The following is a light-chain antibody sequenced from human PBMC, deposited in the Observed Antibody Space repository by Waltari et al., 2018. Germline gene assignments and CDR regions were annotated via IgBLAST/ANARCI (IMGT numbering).Light chain of an antibody. Sequence: SYVVTPPPSVSLAPGKTATITCGGDDIGRKKGCWYQQRPGQAPVLVVDDNSDRSSGVPERFSGSNSGDTATLTISRVEVGDEADFYCQVWDSTTDHAIFGGGTKLTVL. CDR3: QVWDSTTDHAI. CDR2: DNS. V-gene: IGLV3-21*03. CDR1: DIGRKK. J-gene: IGLJ2*01.